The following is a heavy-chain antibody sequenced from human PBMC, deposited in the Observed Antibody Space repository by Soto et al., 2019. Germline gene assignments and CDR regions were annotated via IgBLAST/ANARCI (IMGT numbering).Heavy chain of an antibody. CDR2: VYYSGST. V-gene: IGHV4-39*01. CDR1: VGSVSSSGYY. Sequence: SSETLSLTCTVSVGSVSSSGYYWGWVRQPPGKGLEWIGSVYYSGSTYYNPSLESRVTISVDKSKNQFSLKLMSLSAADTAVYYCGRLEGLATISYYFDYWGQGALVTVSS. D-gene: IGHD3-9*01. CDR3: GRLEGLATISYYFDY. J-gene: IGHJ4*02.